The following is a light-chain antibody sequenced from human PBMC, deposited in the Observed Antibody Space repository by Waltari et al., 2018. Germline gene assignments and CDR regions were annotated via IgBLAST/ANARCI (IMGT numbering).Light chain of an antibody. CDR2: GKS. CDR1: SYNIGAGYD. V-gene: IGLV1-40*01. Sequence: QSVLTQPPSVSGAPGQRVTLSCTGSSYNIGAGYDVHWYQPLPGTAPKLIIYGKSDRPSGVPDRFSGSKSGTSASLAITGLQAEDEADYYCQSYDSSLSVLFGTGTKVTVL. CDR3: QSYDSSLSVL. J-gene: IGLJ1*01.